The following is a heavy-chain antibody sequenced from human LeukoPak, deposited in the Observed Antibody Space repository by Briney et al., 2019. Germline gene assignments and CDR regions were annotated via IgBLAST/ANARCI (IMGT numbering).Heavy chain of an antibody. CDR3: ARVLDWGKNAHTFEI. V-gene: IGHV1-2*02. J-gene: IGHJ3*02. CDR2: INPNSGGT. D-gene: IGHD3-16*01. Sequence: ASVKVSCKASGYTFTGYYMHWVRQAPGQGLEWMGWINPNSGGTNYAQKFQGRVTMTRDTSISTAYMELNRLRSDDTAVYYCARVLDWGKNAHTFEIWGQGTIVTVSS. CDR1: GYTFTGYY.